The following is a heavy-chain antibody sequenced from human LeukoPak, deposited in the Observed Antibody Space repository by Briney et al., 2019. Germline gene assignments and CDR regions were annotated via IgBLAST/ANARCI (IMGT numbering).Heavy chain of an antibody. D-gene: IGHD5-24*01. CDR2: IWYDGSNK. CDR1: GFTFSSYG. V-gene: IGHV3-33*01. CDR3: ARGMATINYYYYGMDV. Sequence: GGSLRLSCAASGFTFSSYGMHWVRQAPGKGLEWVAVIWYDGSNKYCADSVKGRFTISRDNSKNTLYLQMNSLRAEDTAVYYCARGMATINYYYYGMDVWGQGTTVTVSS. J-gene: IGHJ6*02.